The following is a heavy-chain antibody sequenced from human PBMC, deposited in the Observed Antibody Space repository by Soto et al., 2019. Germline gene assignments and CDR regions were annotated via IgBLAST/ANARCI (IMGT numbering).Heavy chain of an antibody. CDR3: ARGPTVTTDY. D-gene: IGHD4-17*01. CDR1: GGSVSSDTYY. V-gene: IGHV4-61*01. CDR2: IFYSGNT. Sequence: QVQLQESGPGLVKPSETLSLTCTVSGGSVSSDTYYWSWIRQPPGKGLEWIGYIFYSGNTDYNPSLKSRVTLSVDTSKNQSSLKLSSVTAADTAVYYCARGPTVTTDYWGQGTLVTVSS. J-gene: IGHJ4*02.